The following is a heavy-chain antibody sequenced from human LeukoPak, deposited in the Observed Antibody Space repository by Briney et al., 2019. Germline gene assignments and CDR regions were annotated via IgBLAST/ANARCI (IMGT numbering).Heavy chain of an antibody. J-gene: IGHJ3*02. V-gene: IGHV1-24*01. D-gene: IGHD1-26*01. CDR3: ATDGGSEQGSPTDAFDI. CDR2: FDPDDGET. CDR1: GYTLTELS. Sequence: ASVKVSCKVSGYTLTELSMHWVRQAPGKGLEWMGGFDPDDGETIYAQKFQARVTITEDTSTDTAYMERSSLRSEDTAVYYCATDGGSEQGSPTDAFDIWGQGTMVTVSS.